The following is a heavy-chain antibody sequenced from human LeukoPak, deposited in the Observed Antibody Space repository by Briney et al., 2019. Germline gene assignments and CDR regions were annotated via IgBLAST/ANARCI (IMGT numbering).Heavy chain of an antibody. Sequence: SETLSLTCAVYGGSFSGYYWSWIRQPPGKGLEWIGEINHSGSTNYNPSLKSRITISVDTSKNQFSLKLSSVTAADTAAYYCARAVFGRFYYDSSGYYLDWGQGTLVTVSS. J-gene: IGHJ4*02. CDR1: GGSFSGYY. CDR2: INHSGST. D-gene: IGHD3-22*01. V-gene: IGHV4-34*01. CDR3: ARAVFGRFYYDSSGYYLD.